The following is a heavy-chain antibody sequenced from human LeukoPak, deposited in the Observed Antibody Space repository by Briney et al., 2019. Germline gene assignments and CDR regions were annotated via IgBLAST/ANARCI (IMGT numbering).Heavy chain of an antibody. J-gene: IGHJ6*03. D-gene: IGHD3-16*02. CDR2: IYYSGST. V-gene: IGHV4-30-4*08. CDR3: ARDLRLGELSLSPTYYYYYMDV. Sequence: SQTLSLTCTVSGGSISSGDYYWSWIRQPPGKGLEWIGYIYYSGSTYYNPSLKSRVTISVDTSKNQFSLKLSSVTAADTAVYYCARDLRLGELSLSPTYYYYYMDVWGKGITVTVSS. CDR1: GGSISSGDYY.